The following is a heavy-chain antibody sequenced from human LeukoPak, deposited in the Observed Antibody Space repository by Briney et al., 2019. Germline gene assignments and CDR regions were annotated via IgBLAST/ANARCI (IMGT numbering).Heavy chain of an antibody. Sequence: PSETLSLTCTVSGGSISSYSWSWIRQPAGKGLEWIGHIYTSGSTDYNPSLKSRVTMSVDTSKNQFSLNLFSVTAADTAMYYCARTGTTGLGRIRWFDSWGRGTLVTVSS. J-gene: IGHJ5*01. CDR3: ARTGTTGLGRIRWFDS. D-gene: IGHD1-1*01. V-gene: IGHV4-4*07. CDR2: IYTSGST. CDR1: GGSISSYS.